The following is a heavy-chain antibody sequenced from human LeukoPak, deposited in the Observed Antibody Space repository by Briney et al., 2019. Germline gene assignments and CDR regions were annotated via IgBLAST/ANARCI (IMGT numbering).Heavy chain of an antibody. CDR3: ARGSYYDSSWYDAFDI. D-gene: IGHD3-22*01. CDR1: GFTFSSYA. CDR2: ISYDGSNK. J-gene: IGHJ3*02. Sequence: GRSLRLSCAASGFTFSSYAMHWVRQAPGKGLEWVAVISYDGSNKYYADSVKGRFTISRDNSKNTLYLQMNSLRAEDTAVYYCARGSYYDSSWYDAFDIWGQGTMVTVSS. V-gene: IGHV3-30-3*01.